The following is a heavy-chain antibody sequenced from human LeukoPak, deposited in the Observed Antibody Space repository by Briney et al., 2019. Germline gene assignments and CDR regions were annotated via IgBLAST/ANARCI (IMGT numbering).Heavy chain of an antibody. CDR1: GYTFTSYG. J-gene: IGHJ6*03. CDR3: ARDRDYYGSGTHENYYYYMDV. D-gene: IGHD3-10*01. Sequence: GASVKVSCKASGYTFTSYGIIWVRQAPGQGLEWMGWISAYNGNTNYAQKLQGRVTMTTDTSTSTAYMELRSLRSDDTAVYYCARDRDYYGSGTHENYYYYMDVWGKGTTVTVSS. V-gene: IGHV1-18*01. CDR2: ISAYNGNT.